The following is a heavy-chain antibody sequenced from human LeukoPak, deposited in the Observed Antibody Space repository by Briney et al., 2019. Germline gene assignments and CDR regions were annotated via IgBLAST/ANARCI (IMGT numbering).Heavy chain of an antibody. Sequence: GGSLRLSCAASGFTFSNAWMSWVRQAPGKGLEWVGRIKSKTDGGTTDYAAPVKDRFTISRDDSKNTLYLQMNSLKTEDTAVYYCTTDAYYYGSGSADYWGQGTLVTVSS. V-gene: IGHV3-15*01. CDR3: TTDAYYYGSGSADY. D-gene: IGHD3-10*01. CDR2: IKSKTDGGTT. CDR1: GFTFSNAW. J-gene: IGHJ4*02.